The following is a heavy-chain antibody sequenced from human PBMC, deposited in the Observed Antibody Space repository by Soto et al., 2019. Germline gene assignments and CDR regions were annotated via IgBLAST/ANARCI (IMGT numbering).Heavy chain of an antibody. CDR3: ASAGSGWYLD. CDR1: GYTFTSYD. J-gene: IGHJ4*02. V-gene: IGHV1-8*01. Sequence: QVQLVQSGAEVKKPGASVKVSCKASGYTFTSYDINWVLQATGQGLEWMGWMNPNSGNTGYAQKLQDRVTMTRNTAISTAYIQLRRLRSEDTAVYYCASAGSGWYLDWGQGALVTVSS. CDR2: MNPNSGNT. D-gene: IGHD6-19*01.